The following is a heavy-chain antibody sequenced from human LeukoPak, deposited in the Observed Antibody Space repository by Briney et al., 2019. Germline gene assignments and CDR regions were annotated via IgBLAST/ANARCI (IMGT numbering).Heavy chain of an antibody. Sequence: PGGSLRLSCAASGFTFSSYEMTWVRQAPGKGLEWVSNISSSDTTIHYADSVKGRFTISRDNARNSLYLQMNSLRAEDTAMYYCARAYVPGIAANVPGGWGQGTLVTVSS. CDR3: ARAYVPGIAANVPGG. V-gene: IGHV3-48*03. CDR1: GFTFSSYE. D-gene: IGHD6-13*01. J-gene: IGHJ4*02. CDR2: ISSSDTTI.